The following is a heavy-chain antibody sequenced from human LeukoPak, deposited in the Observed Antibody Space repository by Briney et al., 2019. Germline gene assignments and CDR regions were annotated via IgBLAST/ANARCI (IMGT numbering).Heavy chain of an antibody. CDR1: GYTFTGCY. D-gene: IGHD6-19*01. J-gene: IGHJ5*02. CDR2: ISAYNGNT. V-gene: IGHV1-18*04. CDR3: ARTYSSGWYWFDP. Sequence: ASVKVSCKASGYTFTGCYMHWVRQAPGQGLEWMGWISAYNGNTNYAQKLQGRVTMTTDISTSTAYMELRSLRSDDTAVYYCARTYSSGWYWFDPWGQGTLVTVSS.